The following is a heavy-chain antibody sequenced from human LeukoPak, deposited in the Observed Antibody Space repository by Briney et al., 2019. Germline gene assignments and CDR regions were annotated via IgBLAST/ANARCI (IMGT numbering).Heavy chain of an antibody. D-gene: IGHD3-22*01. V-gene: IGHV3-74*01. CDR2: IKSDVKT. CDR1: GFTFSRHW. Sequence: GGSLRLSREASGFTFSRHWMHWVRQAPGRGLVWGLRIKSDVKTNYADSVKGRFTISRDNAKNTVSLQMDSLRAEDTGVYDCARAPSEVGGYYPEYFRHWGQGTLVTVSS. J-gene: IGHJ1*01. CDR3: ARAPSEVGGYYPEYFRH.